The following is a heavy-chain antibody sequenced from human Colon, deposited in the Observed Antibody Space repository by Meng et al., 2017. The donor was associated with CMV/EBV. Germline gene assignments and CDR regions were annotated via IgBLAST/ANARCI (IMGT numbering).Heavy chain of an antibody. CDR3: ARSLGYCSSGTCYTNWFDP. Sequence: QVPLGQSGAEVKKPGASVMVSCKASGYTFNHYGIAWVRQAPGQGLELMGWINVKDGNTNYAENFQGRVTMTTDTSTSTAYLDLRSLRSDDTAVYFCARSLGYCSSGTCYTNWFDPWGQGTLVTVSS. V-gene: IGHV1-18*01. J-gene: IGHJ5*02. CDR2: INVKDGNT. D-gene: IGHD2-15*01. CDR1: GYTFNHYG.